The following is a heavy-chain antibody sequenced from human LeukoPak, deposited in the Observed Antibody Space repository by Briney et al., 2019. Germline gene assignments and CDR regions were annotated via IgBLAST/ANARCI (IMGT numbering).Heavy chain of an antibody. CDR2: ISAYNGNT. D-gene: IGHD1-26*01. CDR1: GYTFTSYD. Sequence: ASVTVSCKASGYTFTSYDISWVRQAPGQGLEWMGWISAYNGNTNYAQKLQGRVTMTTDTSTSTAYMELRSLRSDDTAVYYCARDHLPPYYSPFDPWGQGALVTVSS. J-gene: IGHJ5*02. V-gene: IGHV1-18*01. CDR3: ARDHLPPYYSPFDP.